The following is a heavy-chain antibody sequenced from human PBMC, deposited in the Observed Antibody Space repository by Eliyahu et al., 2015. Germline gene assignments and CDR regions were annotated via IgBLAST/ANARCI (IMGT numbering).Heavy chain of an antibody. CDR1: GGSISNYY. J-gene: IGHJ4*02. CDR2: IYSSGST. Sequence: QVQLQESGPGLVKPSETLSLTCTVSGGSISNYYWSWIRQPAGKGLEWIGRIYSSGSTNYNPSLNGRVTMSVDTSNNQFSLRLSSVTAADTAVYYCAREGYKNTWDPFDSWGQGTLVTVSS. V-gene: IGHV4-4*07. CDR3: AREGYKNTWDPFDS. D-gene: IGHD1-14*01.